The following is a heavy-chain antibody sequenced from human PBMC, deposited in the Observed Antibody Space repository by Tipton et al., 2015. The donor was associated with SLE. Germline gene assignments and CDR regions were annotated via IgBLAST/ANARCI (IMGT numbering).Heavy chain of an antibody. CDR1: GGSISPYY. D-gene: IGHD5-12*01. V-gene: IGHV4-59*07. CDR2: VYYSGTT. Sequence: TLSLTCSVSGGSISPYYWSWIRQPPGRGLEWIGHVYYSGTTNYSPSLKSRATISIDTSKNQFSLEVTAVSDADTALYYCAGLRAWGVSYWGQGIRVTVSS. J-gene: IGHJ4*02. CDR3: AGLRAWGVSY.